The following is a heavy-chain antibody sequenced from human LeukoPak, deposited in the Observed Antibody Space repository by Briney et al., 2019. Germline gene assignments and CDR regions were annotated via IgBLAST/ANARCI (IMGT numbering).Heavy chain of an antibody. D-gene: IGHD3-3*01. CDR2: IYYSGST. V-gene: IGHV4-59*01. CDR3: ARVFKGSHDFWSGYSGPYYYGMDV. Sequence: PSETLSLTCTVSGGSISSYYWSWIRQPPGKGLEWIGYIYYSGSTNYNPSLKSRVTISVDTSKSQFSLKLSSVTAADTAVYYCARVFKGSHDFWSGYSGPYYYGMDVWGQGTTVTVSS. CDR1: GGSISSYY. J-gene: IGHJ6*02.